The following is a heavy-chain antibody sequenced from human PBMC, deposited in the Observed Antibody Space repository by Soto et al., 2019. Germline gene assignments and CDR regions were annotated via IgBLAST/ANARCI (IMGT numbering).Heavy chain of an antibody. V-gene: IGHV3-30*03. CDR3: ASGGIAAASYYYGMDV. Sequence: QVQLVDSGGGVVQPGRSLRLSCAASGFTFNSHGMHWVRQAPGKGPEWVATISYDGSNKYYADSVKGRFTISRDNSKNTLYLQMNSLRAEDTAVYYCASGGIAAASYYYGMDVWGQGTTVTVSS. CDR1: GFTFNSHG. CDR2: ISYDGSNK. D-gene: IGHD6-13*01. J-gene: IGHJ6*02.